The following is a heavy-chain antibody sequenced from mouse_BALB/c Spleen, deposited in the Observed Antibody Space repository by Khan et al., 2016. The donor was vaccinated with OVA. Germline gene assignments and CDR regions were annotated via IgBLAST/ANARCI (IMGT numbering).Heavy chain of an antibody. V-gene: IGHV2-6-7*01. CDR1: GFSLTGFG. J-gene: IGHJ3*01. Sequence: QVQLKESGPGLVAPSQSLSITCTVSGFSLTGFGINWVRQPPGKGLEWLGMIWSDGSTDYNSVLKSGLSISKDDSKSQVFLKMNSLQTDDTARFYCARELRLGGFAYWGQGTLVTVSA. CDR2: IWSDGST. D-gene: IGHD1-2*01. CDR3: ARELRLGGFAY.